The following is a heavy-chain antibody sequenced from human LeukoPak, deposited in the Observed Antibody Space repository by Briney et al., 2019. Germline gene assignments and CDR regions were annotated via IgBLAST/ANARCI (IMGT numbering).Heavy chain of an antibody. CDR2: IWYDGSNK. CDR3: ARDSQYSSGWYSHGMDV. Sequence: GRSLRLSCAASGFTFSSYGMHWVRQAPGKGLEWVAVIWYDGSNKYYADSVKGRFTISRDNSKNTLYLQMNSLRAEDTAVYYCARDSQYSSGWYSHGMDVWGQGTTVTVSS. J-gene: IGHJ6*02. V-gene: IGHV3-33*01. D-gene: IGHD6-19*01. CDR1: GFTFSSYG.